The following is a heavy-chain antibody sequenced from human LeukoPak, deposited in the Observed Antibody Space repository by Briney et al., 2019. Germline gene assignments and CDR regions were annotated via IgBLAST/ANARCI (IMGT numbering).Heavy chain of an antibody. Sequence: GGSLRLSCAASGFSFSGYSMNWVRQAPGKGLEWVAYIRSSGSPTYYADSVKGRFTISRGNAKNSLYLQMNSLRDEDTAVYYCVRDPDALDYWGQGTLVTVSS. J-gene: IGHJ4*02. CDR2: IRSSGSPT. CDR3: VRDPDALDY. CDR1: GFSFSGYS. V-gene: IGHV3-48*02.